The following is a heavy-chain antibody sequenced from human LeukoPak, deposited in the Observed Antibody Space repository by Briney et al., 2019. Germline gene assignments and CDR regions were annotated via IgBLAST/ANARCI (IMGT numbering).Heavy chain of an antibody. CDR3: AKARYSGSPALDF. D-gene: IGHD1-26*01. J-gene: IGHJ4*02. V-gene: IGHV3-30*02. CDR2: TRYDESKT. CDR1: GFTFSNNG. Sequence: GGSLRLSCAASGFTFSNNGMHWVRQTPGKGLEWVAFTRYDESKTFYGDSVRGRFTISRNNSKNTLYLQMNSLTTDDSAVYYCAKARYSGSPALDFWGQGTLVTVSS.